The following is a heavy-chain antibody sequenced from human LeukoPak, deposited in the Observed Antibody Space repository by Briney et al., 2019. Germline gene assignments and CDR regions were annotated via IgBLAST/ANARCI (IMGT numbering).Heavy chain of an antibody. CDR3: AKSGGSSGKALGY. Sequence: GGSLRLSCAASGFTFDDYGMSWVRQAPGKGLEWVSGINWNGGSTGYADSVKGRFTISRDNSKNTLYLQMNSLRAEDTAVYYCAKSGGSSGKALGYWGQGTLVTVSS. V-gene: IGHV3-20*04. D-gene: IGHD3-22*01. J-gene: IGHJ4*02. CDR1: GFTFDDYG. CDR2: INWNGGST.